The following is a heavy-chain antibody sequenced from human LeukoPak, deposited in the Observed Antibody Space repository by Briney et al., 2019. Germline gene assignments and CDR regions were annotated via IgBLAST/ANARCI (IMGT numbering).Heavy chain of an antibody. CDR2: INPNRGDT. D-gene: IGHD2-15*01. V-gene: IGHV1-2*02. CDR1: GYTFTGYY. CDR3: ARDQAFVYCSGGTCYDDY. J-gene: IGHJ4*02. Sequence: GASVKVSCKASGYTFTGYYMHWVRQAPGQGLEWMGWINPNRGDTHYAQKFQGRVTMTRDTSINTAYMELSRLRSDDTAVYYCARDQAFVYCSGGTCYDDYWGQGSLVTVSS.